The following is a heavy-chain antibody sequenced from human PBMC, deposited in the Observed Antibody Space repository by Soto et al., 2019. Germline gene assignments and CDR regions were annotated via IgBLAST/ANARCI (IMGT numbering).Heavy chain of an antibody. Sequence: SLTCTVSGGSISPYYWSWIRQPPGKGLEWIGYIYYSGSTNYNPSLKSRVTISVDTSMNHFSLKLSSVTAADTAVYYCARGTFGSSSETWFDFWGQGTLVTVSS. CDR2: IYYSGST. D-gene: IGHD6-6*01. CDR1: GGSISPYY. V-gene: IGHV4-59*01. J-gene: IGHJ4*02. CDR3: ARGTFGSSSETWFDF.